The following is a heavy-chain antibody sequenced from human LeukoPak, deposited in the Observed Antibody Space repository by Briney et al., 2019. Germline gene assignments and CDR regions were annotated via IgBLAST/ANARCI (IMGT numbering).Heavy chain of an antibody. CDR2: ISSSSSTI. V-gene: IGHV3-48*01. CDR1: GFTFSSYS. CDR3: ARGGTLVVPAALPDY. J-gene: IGHJ4*02. D-gene: IGHD2-2*01. Sequence: QSGGSLRPSCAASGFTFSSYSMNWVRQAPGKGLEWVSYISSSSSTIYYADSVKGRFTISRDNAKNSLYLQMNSLRAEDTAVYYCARGGTLVVPAALPDYWGQGTLVTVSS.